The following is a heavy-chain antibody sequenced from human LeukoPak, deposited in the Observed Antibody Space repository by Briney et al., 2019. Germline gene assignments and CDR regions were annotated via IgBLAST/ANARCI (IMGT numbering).Heavy chain of an antibody. CDR3: ASCSYGYYFDY. D-gene: IGHD5-18*01. Sequence: GGSLRLSCAASGFTFSSYAMHWVRQAPGKGLEWVAVISYDGSNKYYADSVKGRFTISRDNSKNTLYLQMNSLRAEDTAVYYCASCSYGYYFDYWGQGTLVTVSS. CDR2: ISYDGSNK. J-gene: IGHJ4*02. CDR1: GFTFSSYA. V-gene: IGHV3-30*14.